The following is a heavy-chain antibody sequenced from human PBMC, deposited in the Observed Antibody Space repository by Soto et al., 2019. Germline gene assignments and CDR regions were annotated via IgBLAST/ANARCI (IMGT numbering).Heavy chain of an antibody. D-gene: IGHD3-10*01. J-gene: IGHJ6*03. CDR1: GYTFTSYA. V-gene: IGHV1-3*01. Sequence: ASVKVSCKASGYTFTSYAMHWVRQAPGQRLEWMGWINAGNGNTKYSQKFQGRVTITRDTSASTAYMELSSLRSEDTAVYYCARDASPLLWFGELSSNYYYYYMDVWGKGTTVTVSS. CDR2: INAGNGNT. CDR3: ARDASPLLWFGELSSNYYYYYMDV.